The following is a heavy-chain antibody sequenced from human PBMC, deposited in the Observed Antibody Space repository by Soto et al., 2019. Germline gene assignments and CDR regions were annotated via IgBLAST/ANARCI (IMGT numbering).Heavy chain of an antibody. V-gene: IGHV1-46*01. CDR1: GYTFIYYY. Sequence: QVQLVQSGAEVKKPGASVKVSCKASGYTFIYYYMHWVRQAPGQGLEWMGIINPNGGSTTYAQKFQGRGTGARDTSTNTGNRELSSRRSEDTAVKYCAREKGRVRRKDPFDIWGQGTMVTVSS. CDR3: AREKGRVRRKDPFDI. J-gene: IGHJ3*02. CDR2: INPNGGST.